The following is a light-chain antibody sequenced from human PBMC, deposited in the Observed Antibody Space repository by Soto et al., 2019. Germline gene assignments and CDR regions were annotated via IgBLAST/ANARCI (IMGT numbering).Light chain of an antibody. Sequence: DIQMTQSPSSLSASVGDRVTITCQASQDISIYLNWYKQRPGKAPEVLIYDASNLERGVPSRFSGSGSGTDFTLTITGLRPEDFATYYCQQRVTLLTFGGGTTVEL. V-gene: IGKV1-33*01. CDR2: DAS. CDR3: QQRVTLLT. CDR1: QDISIY. J-gene: IGKJ4*01.